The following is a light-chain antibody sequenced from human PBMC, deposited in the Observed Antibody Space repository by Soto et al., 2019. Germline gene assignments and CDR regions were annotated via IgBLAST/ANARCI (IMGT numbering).Light chain of an antibody. CDR1: QSVSSTY. J-gene: IGKJ2*01. V-gene: IGKV3-20*01. CDR3: QHYGSSPPYT. Sequence: EIVLTQSPGTLSLSPGQRVSLSCRASQSVSSTYLAWYQQKPGQAPRLLIYGAAYRATGIPDRFSGSGSGTDFNLTIRRLEPEDFAVYYCQHYGSSPPYTFGQGPKLEIK. CDR2: GAA.